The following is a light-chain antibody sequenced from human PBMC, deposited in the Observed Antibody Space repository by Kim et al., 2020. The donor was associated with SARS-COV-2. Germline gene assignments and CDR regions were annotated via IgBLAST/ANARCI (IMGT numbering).Light chain of an antibody. J-gene: IGLJ1*01. CDR3: GTWDSSLSAVYV. CDR2: DNN. V-gene: IGLV1-51*01. Sequence: QSVLTQPPSVSAAPGQKVTISCSGSSSNIGNNYVSWYQQLPGTAPKLLIYDNNKRPSGIPDRFSGSQSGTSATLGITGLQTGDEADYYCGTWDSSLSAVYVFGTGTKLTVL. CDR1: SSNIGNNY.